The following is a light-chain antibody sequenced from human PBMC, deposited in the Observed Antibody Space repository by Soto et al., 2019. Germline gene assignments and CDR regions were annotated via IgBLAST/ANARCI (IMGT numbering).Light chain of an antibody. CDR2: GGS. CDR3: QQYDTLPPT. J-gene: IGKJ4*01. CDR1: QAIRNY. Sequence: DIQMTQSPSSLSASVGDRVTITCQASQAIRNYLNWYQQRPGTAPKLLIYGGSTLETGVPSRFSGRRSAADVTLTISSLQPEDIATYYCQQYDTLPPTFGGGTKVEIK. V-gene: IGKV1-33*01.